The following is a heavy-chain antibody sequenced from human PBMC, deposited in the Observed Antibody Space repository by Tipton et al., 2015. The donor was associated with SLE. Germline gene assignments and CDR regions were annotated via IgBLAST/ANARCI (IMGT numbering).Heavy chain of an antibody. CDR1: GGSISSSSYY. CDR2: IYYSGST. Sequence: TLSLTCTVSGGSISSSSYYWGWIRQPPGKGLEWIGSIYYSGSTYYNPSLKSRVTISVDRSKNQFSLKLSSVTAADTAVYYCASFGAANYYYYYMDVWGKGTTVTVSS. CDR3: ASFGAANYYYYYMDV. D-gene: IGHD3-16*01. J-gene: IGHJ6*03. V-gene: IGHV4-39*07.